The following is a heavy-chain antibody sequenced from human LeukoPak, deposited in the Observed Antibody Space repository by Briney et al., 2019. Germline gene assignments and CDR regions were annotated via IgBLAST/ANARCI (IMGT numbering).Heavy chain of an antibody. CDR3: AKDWSEVGATGLFDY. Sequence: TGGSLRLSCAASGFTFSSYGMHWVRQAPGKGLEWVAFIRYDGSNKYYADSVKGRFTISRDNSKNTLYLQMNSLRAEDTAVYYCAKDWSEVGATGLFDYWGQGTLVTVSS. D-gene: IGHD1-26*01. V-gene: IGHV3-30*02. J-gene: IGHJ4*02. CDR1: GFTFSSYG. CDR2: IRYDGSNK.